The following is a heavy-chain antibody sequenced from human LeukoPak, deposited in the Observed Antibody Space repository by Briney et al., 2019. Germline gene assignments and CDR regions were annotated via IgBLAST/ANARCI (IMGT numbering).Heavy chain of an antibody. Sequence: SETLSLTCAVSGGSISSSNWWSWVRQPPGKGLEWIGEIYHSGSTNYNPSLKSRVTISVDKSKNQFSLKLRSVTAADTAVYYCARVTGYRIEDYFDYWGQGTLVTVSS. CDR1: GGSISSSNW. D-gene: IGHD6-13*01. V-gene: IGHV4-4*02. CDR3: ARVTGYRIEDYFDY. J-gene: IGHJ4*02. CDR2: IYHSGST.